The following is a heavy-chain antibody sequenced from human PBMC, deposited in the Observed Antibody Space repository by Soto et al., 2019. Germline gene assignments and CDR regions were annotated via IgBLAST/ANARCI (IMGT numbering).Heavy chain of an antibody. Sequence: GGSLRLSCAASGFTFDDYAMHWVRQAPGKGLEWVSGISWNSGSIGYADSVKGRFTISRDNAKNSLYLQMNSLRAEDTALYYCAKDIKGGYCSSTSCYDAFDIWGQGTMVTVSS. CDR3: AKDIKGGYCSSTSCYDAFDI. CDR1: GFTFDDYA. CDR2: ISWNSGSI. V-gene: IGHV3-9*01. D-gene: IGHD2-2*01. J-gene: IGHJ3*02.